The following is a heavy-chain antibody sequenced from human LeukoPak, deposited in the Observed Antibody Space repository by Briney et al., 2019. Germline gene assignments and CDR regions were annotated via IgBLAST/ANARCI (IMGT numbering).Heavy chain of an antibody. CDR1: GFTFNGYA. Sequence: PGGSLRLSCTASGFTFNGYAMSWVRQAPGKGLEWVSAISSSDPNTYYADSVRGRFTISRDNSKNTLYLQMNSLRVEDTAVYYCAKRISSSSGYDYWGQGTLVTVSS. CDR2: ISSSDPNT. J-gene: IGHJ4*02. D-gene: IGHD6-19*01. CDR3: AKRISSSSGYDY. V-gene: IGHV3-23*01.